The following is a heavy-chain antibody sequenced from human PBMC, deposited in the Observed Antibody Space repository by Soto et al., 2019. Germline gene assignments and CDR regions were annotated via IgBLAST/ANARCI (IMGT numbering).Heavy chain of an antibody. V-gene: IGHV3-48*01. D-gene: IGHD2-15*01. CDR2: ISTSSTTI. CDR1: GFNFGGYD. Sequence: SGGSLRLSCAASGFNFGGYDMNWVRQAPGKGLEWVSYISTSSTTIYYAESVKGRFTISRDNAKNSLYLQMNSLRAEDTAVYYCARDRLDIVVVVAANAFDIWGQGTMVTVSS. CDR3: ARDRLDIVVVVAANAFDI. J-gene: IGHJ3*02.